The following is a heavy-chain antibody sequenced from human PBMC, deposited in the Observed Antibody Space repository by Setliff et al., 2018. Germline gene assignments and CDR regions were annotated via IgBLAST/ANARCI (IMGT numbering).Heavy chain of an antibody. Sequence: SETLSLTCTVSGVSITSYNYFWGWIRQPPGKGLEWIGSVYYTGTTSYNPSLKSRLTMSLDTSKNQLSLRLTSVAAADTAIYYCASGYNFWSGYFVVAESYQYWGQGTLVTVSS. V-gene: IGHV4-39*07. J-gene: IGHJ1*01. CDR3: ASGYNFWSGYFVVAESYQY. D-gene: IGHD3-3*01. CDR1: GVSITSYNYF. CDR2: VYYTGTT.